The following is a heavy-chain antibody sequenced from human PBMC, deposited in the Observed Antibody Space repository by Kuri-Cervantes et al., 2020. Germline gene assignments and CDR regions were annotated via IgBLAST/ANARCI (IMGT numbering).Heavy chain of an antibody. CDR1: GFTFSSCW. V-gene: IGHV3-7*01. CDR2: IKQDGSEK. CDR3: ARGARSFDY. J-gene: IGHJ4*02. Sequence: GESLKISCAASGFTFSSCWMSWVRQAPGKGLEWVANIKQDGSEKYYVDSVKGRFTISRDNAKNSLYLQMNSLRAEDTAVYYCARGARSFDYWGQGTLVTVSS.